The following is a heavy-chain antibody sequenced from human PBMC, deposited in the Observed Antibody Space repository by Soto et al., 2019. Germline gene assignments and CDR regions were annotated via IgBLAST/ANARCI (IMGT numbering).Heavy chain of an antibody. J-gene: IGHJ6*01. CDR1: GGSISSGGYY. D-gene: IGHD3-3*01. V-gene: IGHV4-31*03. CDR2: IYSSGST. CDR3: ARDVGAYYDFWSGYRYGMDV. Sequence: PSETLPLTCTVSGGSISSGGYYCSWIRQHAGNGLEWIGYIYSSGSTYYNPSRKSRVTISVDTSKNQFSLKLSSVTAADTAVYYCARDVGAYYDFWSGYRYGMDVWGQGTTVT.